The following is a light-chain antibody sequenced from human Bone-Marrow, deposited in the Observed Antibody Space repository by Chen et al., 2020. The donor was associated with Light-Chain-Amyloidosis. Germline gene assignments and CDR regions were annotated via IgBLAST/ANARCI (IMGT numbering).Light chain of an antibody. CDR2: EVS. Sequence: QSALTQPASVSGSPGQSITISCPGTSSDVGSYNLVSWYQQHPGKAPKLMIYEVSKRPSGVSNRFSGSTSGNTAYLTISGLQAEDEADYYCCSYAGSSTLVFGTGTKVTVL. V-gene: IGLV2-23*02. CDR1: SSDVGSYNL. J-gene: IGLJ1*01. CDR3: CSYAGSSTLV.